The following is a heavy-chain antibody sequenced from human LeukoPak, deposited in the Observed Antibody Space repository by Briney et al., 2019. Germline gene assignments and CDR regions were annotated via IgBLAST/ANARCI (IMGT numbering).Heavy chain of an antibody. CDR1: GFTFSSYA. CDR2: IRGSGGST. Sequence: GGSLRLSCAASGFTFSSYAMSWVRQAPGKGLEWVSAIRGSGGSTYYADSVKGRFTISRDNSKNTLYLQMNSLRAEDTAVYYCARDSSDGRQDYWGQGTLVTVSS. V-gene: IGHV3-23*01. CDR3: ARDSSDGRQDY. D-gene: IGHD2-15*01. J-gene: IGHJ4*02.